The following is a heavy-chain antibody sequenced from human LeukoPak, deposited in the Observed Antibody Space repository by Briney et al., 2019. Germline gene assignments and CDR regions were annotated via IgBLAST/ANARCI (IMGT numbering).Heavy chain of an antibody. J-gene: IGHJ4*02. CDR3: AKDRGSGWSFDY. Sequence: GGSLRLSCAASGFTFSSYAMSWVRQAPGKGLECVSGISAGGGSTYYADSVKGRLTVSRDNSKNTLYLQMNSLRADDTAIYYCAKDRGSGWSFDYWGQGTLVTVSS. V-gene: IGHV3-23*01. D-gene: IGHD6-19*01. CDR2: ISAGGGST. CDR1: GFTFSSYA.